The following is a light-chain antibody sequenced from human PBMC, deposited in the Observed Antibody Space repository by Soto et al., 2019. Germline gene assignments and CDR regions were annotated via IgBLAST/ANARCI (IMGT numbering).Light chain of an antibody. Sequence: DIQMTRSPSTLSASVGDRVTITCRASQSINTWLAWYQQKPGKAPRLLIYTASSLESGVPSRFSGSGSGTEFTLTISSLQPDDFATYYCQQHESYPRTFGQGTKVEIK. CDR2: TAS. CDR1: QSINTW. CDR3: QQHESYPRT. J-gene: IGKJ1*01. V-gene: IGKV1-5*03.